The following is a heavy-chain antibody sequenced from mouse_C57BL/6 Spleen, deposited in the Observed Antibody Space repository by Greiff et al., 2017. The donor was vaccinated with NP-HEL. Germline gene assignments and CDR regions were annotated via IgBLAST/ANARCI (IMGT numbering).Heavy chain of an antibody. D-gene: IGHD2-12*01. Sequence: QVQLQQPGAELVKPGASVKMSCKASGYTFTSYWITWVKQRPGQGLEWIGDIYPGSGSTNYNEKFKSKATLTVDTSSSTAYMQLSSLTSEDSAVDYCARRGYSGSPFDYWGQGTTLTVSS. CDR2: IYPGSGST. CDR1: GYTFTSYW. CDR3: ARRGYSGSPFDY. J-gene: IGHJ2*01. V-gene: IGHV1-55*01.